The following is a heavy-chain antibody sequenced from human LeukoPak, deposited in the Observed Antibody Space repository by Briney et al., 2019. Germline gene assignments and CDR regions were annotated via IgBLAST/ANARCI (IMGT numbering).Heavy chain of an antibody. J-gene: IGHJ6*03. CDR3: ARGTGGYYDSSGYYYDYYYYYMDV. D-gene: IGHD3-22*01. CDR1: GFTFSSYA. Sequence: PGGSLRLSCAASGFTFSSYAMSWVRQAPGKGLEWVSAISGSGGSTYYADSVKGRFTISRDNAKNSLYLQMNSLRAEDTAVYYCARGTGGYYDSSGYYYDYYYYYMDVWGKGTTVTVSS. CDR2: ISGSGGST. V-gene: IGHV3-23*01.